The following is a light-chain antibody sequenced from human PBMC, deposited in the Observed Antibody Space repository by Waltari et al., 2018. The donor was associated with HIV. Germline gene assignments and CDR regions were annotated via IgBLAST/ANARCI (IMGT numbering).Light chain of an antibody. CDR1: RGNGGNT. CDR3: AAWDDILSGWV. Sequence: QSVLTQPPSASGTRGQRGTSSCSGSRGNGGNTVYWYQQLPGTAPKVLIYRDNQRPSGFPVPFSGSGSGTSASLAVSGLRSEDVANYFCAAWDDILSGWVFGGGTKLTVL. V-gene: IGLV1-47*01. J-gene: IGLJ3*02. CDR2: RDN.